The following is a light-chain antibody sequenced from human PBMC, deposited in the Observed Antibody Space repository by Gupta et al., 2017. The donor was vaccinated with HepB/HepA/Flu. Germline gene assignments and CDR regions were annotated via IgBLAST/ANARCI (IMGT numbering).Light chain of an antibody. CDR3: AAWHDSKSGML. Sequence: QSVLTQPPSASGTPGQRVTISCSGSTANIGTNTVNWYQQGPGPAPNLLIYSNNRRRSGVPDRFSGSKSGTSASLAISGLQAEDEADYYCAAWHDSKSGMLFGGGTKLTVL. CDR1: TANIGTNT. CDR2: SNN. J-gene: IGLJ2*01. V-gene: IGLV1-44*01.